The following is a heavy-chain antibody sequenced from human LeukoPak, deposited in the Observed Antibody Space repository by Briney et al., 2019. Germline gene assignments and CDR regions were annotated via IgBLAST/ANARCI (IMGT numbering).Heavy chain of an antibody. J-gene: IGHJ5*02. CDR1: GYXFISYG. CDR2: ISAYKGNT. V-gene: IGHV1-18*04. Sequence: GASVKVSCKASGYXFISYGISWVRQAPGQGLEWMGWISAYKGNTKYAEKFQGRVTMTTDTSTSTAYMELRSLRSDDTAVYYCARVRGRSNWFDPWGQGTLVTVSS. CDR3: ARVRGRSNWFDP. D-gene: IGHD3-16*01.